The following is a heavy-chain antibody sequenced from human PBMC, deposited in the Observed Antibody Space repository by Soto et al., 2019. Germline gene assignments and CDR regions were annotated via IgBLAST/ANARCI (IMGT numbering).Heavy chain of an antibody. J-gene: IGHJ4*02. CDR1: GLTFSSYA. D-gene: IGHD5-18*01. CDR2: ISGSGGST. Sequence: EVQLLESGGGLVQPGGSLRLSCAASGLTFSSYAMSWVRQTPGKGLEWVSAISGSGGSTYYADSVKGRFTISRDNTKNTLYLQMNSLRAEDTAVYYCADLPQDTAMASFDYLGQGTLVTVSS. CDR3: ADLPQDTAMASFDY. V-gene: IGHV3-23*01.